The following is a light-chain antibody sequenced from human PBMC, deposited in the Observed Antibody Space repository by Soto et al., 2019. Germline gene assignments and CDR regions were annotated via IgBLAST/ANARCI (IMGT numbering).Light chain of an antibody. CDR1: EGISRY. CDR3: QQLSFDSWT. V-gene: IGKV1-9*01. J-gene: IGKJ1*01. Sequence: IHLTQSPVSRSACVGDRVTITCLASEGISRYLAWYQHKPGKAPKLLIYSASTLERGVPSRFSGSGTGLDFTLTISSLQPEDFATYYCQQLSFDSWTFGQGTKVDIK. CDR2: SAS.